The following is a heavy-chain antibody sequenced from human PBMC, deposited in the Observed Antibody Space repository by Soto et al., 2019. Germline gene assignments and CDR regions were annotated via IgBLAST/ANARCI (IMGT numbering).Heavy chain of an antibody. J-gene: IGHJ4*02. CDR2: INPNSGGT. CDR3: ARGCGGSCHSFDY. D-gene: IGHD2-15*01. CDR1: GYTFTGYY. V-gene: IGHV1-2*04. Sequence: ASVKVSCKASGYTFTGYYMHWVRQAPGQGLEWMGWINPNSGGTNYAQKFQGWVTMTRDTSISTAYMELSRLRSDDTAVYYCARGCGGSCHSFDYWGQGTLVTVSS.